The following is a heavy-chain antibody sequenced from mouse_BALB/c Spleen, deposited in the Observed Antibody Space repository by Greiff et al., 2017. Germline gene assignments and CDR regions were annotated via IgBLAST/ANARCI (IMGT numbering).Heavy chain of an antibody. CDR3: ARWGYGYWFAY. CDR1: GYSFTGYY. D-gene: IGHD1-2*01. Sequence: DVQLQESGPELVKPGASVKISCKASGYSFTGYYMHWVKQSHVKSLEWIGRINPYNGATSYNQNFKDKASLTVDKSSSTAYMELHSLTSEDSAVYYCARWGYGYWFAYWGQGTLVTVSA. CDR2: INPYNGAT. V-gene: IGHV1-31*01. J-gene: IGHJ3*01.